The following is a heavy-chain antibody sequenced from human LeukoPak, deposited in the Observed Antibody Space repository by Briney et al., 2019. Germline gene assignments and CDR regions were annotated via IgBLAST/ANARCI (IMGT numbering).Heavy chain of an antibody. CDR3: ARMYSYGSGYYYYDYMDV. J-gene: IGHJ6*03. CDR1: GFTFSDYY. Sequence: PGGTLRLSCAASGFTFSDYYMSWIRQAPGEGLDWVSYISSGSSTIYYAESVKGRFTISRDNTKNSLYLQMNSLRAEDTAVYYCARMYSYGSGYYYYDYMDVWGKGTTVTVSS. CDR2: ISSGSSTI. D-gene: IGHD5-18*01. V-gene: IGHV3-11*01.